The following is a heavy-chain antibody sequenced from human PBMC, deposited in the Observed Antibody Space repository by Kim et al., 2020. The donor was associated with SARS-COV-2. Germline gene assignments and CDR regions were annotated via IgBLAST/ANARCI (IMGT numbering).Heavy chain of an antibody. V-gene: IGHV3-9*01. D-gene: IGHD1-26*01. J-gene: IGHJ4*02. Sequence: GYADSVKRRFTISRDNAKNSLYLQMNSLRAEDTALYYCAKEVEASGLLDYWGQGTLVTVSS. CDR3: AKEVEASGLLDY.